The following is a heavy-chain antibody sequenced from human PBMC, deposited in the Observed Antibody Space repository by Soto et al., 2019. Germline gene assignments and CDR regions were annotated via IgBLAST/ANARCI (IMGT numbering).Heavy chain of an antibody. D-gene: IGHD2-21*02. J-gene: IGHJ4*02. Sequence: EVQLLESGGGLVQPGGSLRLSCAASGFTFSSYAMSWVRQAPGKGLEWVSAISGSGGSTYYADSVEGRFTISRDNSKNTLYLQMNSLRAEDTAVYYCAKQNGYGGNSELEYWGQGTLVTVSS. V-gene: IGHV3-23*01. CDR3: AKQNGYGGNSELEY. CDR1: GFTFSSYA. CDR2: ISGSGGST.